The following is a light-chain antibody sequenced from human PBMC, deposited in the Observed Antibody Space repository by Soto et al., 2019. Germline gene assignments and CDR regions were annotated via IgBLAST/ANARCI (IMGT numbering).Light chain of an antibody. Sequence: DIQMTQSPSTLSASVGDRVTITCRASQSISTWLAWYQQKPGKAPKLLIYKASGLESGVPSRFSGSGSGTDFTLTISSLQPDDFATYYCQQYNSYSPLTCGGGTKVDI. CDR3: QQYNSYSPLT. V-gene: IGKV1-5*03. CDR2: KAS. J-gene: IGKJ4*01. CDR1: QSISTW.